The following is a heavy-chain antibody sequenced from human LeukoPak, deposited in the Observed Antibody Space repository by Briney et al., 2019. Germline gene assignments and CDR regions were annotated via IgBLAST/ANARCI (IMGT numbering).Heavy chain of an antibody. D-gene: IGHD2-8*01. V-gene: IGHV4-39*07. Sequence: SETLSLTCTVSGGSISISSYYWGWIRQPPGKGLEWIGSIYYSGSTYYNPSLKSRVTISVDTSKNQFSLKLSSVTAADTAVYYCARASKVYAIDWFDPWGQGTLVTVSS. CDR3: ARASKVYAIDWFDP. CDR1: GGSISISSYY. J-gene: IGHJ5*02. CDR2: IYYSGST.